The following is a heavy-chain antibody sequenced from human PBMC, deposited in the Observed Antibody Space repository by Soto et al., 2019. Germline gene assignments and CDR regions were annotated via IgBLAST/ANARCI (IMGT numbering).Heavy chain of an antibody. Sequence: SETLSLTCTVSGGSISSSSYYWGWIRQPPGKGLEWIGSIYYSGSTYYNPSLKSRVTISVDTSKNQFSLKLSSVTAAGTAVYYCARYYYYYGMDVWGQGTTVTVSS. CDR1: GGSISSSSYY. CDR3: ARYYYYYGMDV. V-gene: IGHV4-39*01. J-gene: IGHJ6*02. CDR2: IYYSGST.